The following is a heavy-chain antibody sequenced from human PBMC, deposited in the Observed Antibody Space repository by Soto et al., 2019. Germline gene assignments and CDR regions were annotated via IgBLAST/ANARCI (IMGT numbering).Heavy chain of an antibody. CDR1: GFTFSSSA. CDR2: IAVVSGDT. D-gene: IGHD3-10*01. CDR3: AARSGFGVYYSEMDV. Sequence: QKQLVQSGPEVKKPGTSVKVSCKASGFTFSSSAVQRVRQARGQRLEWIGWIAVVSGDTNYAQRFQGRVTMPRDMSADTAYPERSSLTFDYTGVYLCAARSGFGVYYSEMDVWGPGTTVTVSS. J-gene: IGHJ6*02. V-gene: IGHV1-58*01.